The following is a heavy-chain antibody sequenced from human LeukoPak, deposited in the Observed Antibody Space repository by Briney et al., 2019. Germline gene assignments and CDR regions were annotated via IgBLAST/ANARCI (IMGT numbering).Heavy chain of an antibody. CDR3: ARGPNYYDSSGYDPTFDY. D-gene: IGHD3-22*01. CDR1: GYTFTSYA. J-gene: IGHJ4*02. V-gene: IGHV1-3*03. CDR2: INAGNGNT. Sequence: ASVKVSCKASGYTFTSYAMHWVRQAPGQRLEWMGWINAGNGNTKYSQEFQGRVTITRDTSASTAYMELSSLRSEDMAVYHCARGPNYYDSSGYDPTFDYWGQGTLVTVSS.